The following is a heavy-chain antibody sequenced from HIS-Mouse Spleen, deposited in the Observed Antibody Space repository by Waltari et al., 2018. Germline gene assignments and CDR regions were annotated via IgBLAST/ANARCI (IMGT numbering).Heavy chain of an antibody. CDR1: GGSISSGGYY. CDR2: IYYSGST. V-gene: IGHV4-31*03. D-gene: IGHD1-7*01. Sequence: QVQLQESGPGLVKPSQTLSLTCTVSGGSISSGGYYWSWIRQHPGKGLEWIGYIYYSGSTYYNPSLKSRVTRSVETSKNQFSLKLSSVTAADTAVYYCARGEGRELKVDYWGQGTLVTVSS. J-gene: IGHJ4*02. CDR3: ARGEGRELKVDY.